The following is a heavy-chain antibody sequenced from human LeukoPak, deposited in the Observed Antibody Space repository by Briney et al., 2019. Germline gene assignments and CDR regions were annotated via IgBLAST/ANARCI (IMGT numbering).Heavy chain of an antibody. D-gene: IGHD6-6*01. CDR2: ISGDGSVT. CDR1: GFTLRNYW. V-gene: IGHV3-74*01. CDR3: ARYSSSSGGASYYLDY. J-gene: IGHJ4*01. Sequence: GGSLRLSCTASGFTLRNYWMHWVRQVPGKRLVWVSRISGDGSVTNYADSVQGRFTISRDNAKNILYLQIDSLRSEDTAVYYCARYSSSSGGASYYLDYWGHGTLVTVSS.